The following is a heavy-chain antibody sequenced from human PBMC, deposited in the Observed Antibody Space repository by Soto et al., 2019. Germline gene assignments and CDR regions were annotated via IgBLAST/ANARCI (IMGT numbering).Heavy chain of an antibody. D-gene: IGHD3-22*01. Sequence: PSETLSLTCTFSGGSISSGGYYWSWIRQHPGKGLEWIGYIYYSGSTYYNPSLKSRVTISVDTSKNQFSLKLSSVTAADTAVYYCARRRQPFYDSSGDFDYWGQGTLVTVSS. CDR2: IYYSGST. CDR1: GGSISSGGYY. CDR3: ARRRQPFYDSSGDFDY. V-gene: IGHV4-31*03. J-gene: IGHJ4*02.